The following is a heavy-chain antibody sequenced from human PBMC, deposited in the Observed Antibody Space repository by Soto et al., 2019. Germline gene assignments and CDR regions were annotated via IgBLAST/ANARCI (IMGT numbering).Heavy chain of an antibody. CDR2: VNPNSGDT. Sequence: QVQLVQSGAEVQKPGASVKISCKASGYTFSSYDINWVRQAAGQGLEWMGWVNPNSGDTDYAQKFQGRVTMTRDTSIRTAYMELSSLRSEDSAVYYCARKGFLDWFLDFWGQGTLVTVSS. V-gene: IGHV1-8*01. CDR1: GYTFSSYD. D-gene: IGHD3-9*01. J-gene: IGHJ4*02. CDR3: ARKGFLDWFLDF.